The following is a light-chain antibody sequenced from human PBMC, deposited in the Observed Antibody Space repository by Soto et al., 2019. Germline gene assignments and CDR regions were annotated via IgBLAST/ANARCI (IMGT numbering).Light chain of an antibody. CDR2: EVS. CDR3: SSYAGSNNYV. Sequence: QSALTQPPSASGSPGQSVPISCTGTSSDVGGYNYVSWYQQHPGKAPKLMIYEVSKRPSGVPDRFSGSKSGNTASLTGSGLQAEDEADYYCSSYAGSNNYVFGTGTKLTVL. CDR1: SSDVGGYNY. J-gene: IGLJ1*01. V-gene: IGLV2-8*01.